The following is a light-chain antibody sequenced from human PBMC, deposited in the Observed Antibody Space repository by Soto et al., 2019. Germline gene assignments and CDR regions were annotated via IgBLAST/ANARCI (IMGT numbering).Light chain of an antibody. Sequence: QSALTQPPSVSGSPGQSVTISCTGTSSDVGTYNRVSWYQQAPGTAPIVIIYEVTNRPSGVPDRFSGSKSGNTASLTISGLQAEDEADYYCASYTTSSPYVFGTGTKVTVL. CDR3: ASYTTSSPYV. CDR1: SSDVGTYNR. CDR2: EVT. J-gene: IGLJ1*01. V-gene: IGLV2-18*02.